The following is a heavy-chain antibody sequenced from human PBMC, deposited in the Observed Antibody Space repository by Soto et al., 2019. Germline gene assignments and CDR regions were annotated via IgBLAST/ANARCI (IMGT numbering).Heavy chain of an antibody. Sequence: ASVKVSCXASGYTLTTHAMHWVRQAPGQSLEWMGWINAGNGNTKYSQKFQGRLTITRDTSISTAYMELSRLRSDDTAVYYCARELRALGYCSGGSCYSYAFDIWGQGTMVTVSS. J-gene: IGHJ3*02. CDR2: INAGNGNT. D-gene: IGHD2-15*01. CDR3: ARELRALGYCSGGSCYSYAFDI. CDR1: GYTLTTHA. V-gene: IGHV1-3*01.